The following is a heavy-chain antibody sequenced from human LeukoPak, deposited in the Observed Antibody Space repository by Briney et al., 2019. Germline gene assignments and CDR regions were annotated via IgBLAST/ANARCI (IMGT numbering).Heavy chain of an antibody. D-gene: IGHD3-22*01. J-gene: IGHJ4*02. CDR3: AKSPGPYYYGYYFDF. CDR2: ISGSGATI. Sequence: GGSLRLSCAGSGFTFSNYGVSWVRQAPGKGLEWVSGISGSGATIFYADSVTGRFTISRDNSKNTLYLQMSGLRAEDTALYYCAKSPGPYYYGYYFDFWGQGTLVAVSS. CDR1: GFTFSNYG. V-gene: IGHV3-23*01.